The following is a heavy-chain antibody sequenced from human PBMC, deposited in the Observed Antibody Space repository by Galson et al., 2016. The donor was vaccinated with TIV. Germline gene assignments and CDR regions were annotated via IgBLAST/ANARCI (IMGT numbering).Heavy chain of an antibody. CDR2: ISYDGNYK. D-gene: IGHD6-19*01. Sequence: SLRLSCAASGFAFRSSAMYWVRQAPGKGLQCVAIISYDGNYKYYADSVKGRFTISRDNSMNRLYLRMNGLTPADTALYYCAREDPQYGSGWYSYYYYYGMDIWGQGTTVTVS. CDR3: AREDPQYGSGWYSYYYYYGMDI. CDR1: GFAFRSSA. J-gene: IGHJ6*02. V-gene: IGHV3-30*04.